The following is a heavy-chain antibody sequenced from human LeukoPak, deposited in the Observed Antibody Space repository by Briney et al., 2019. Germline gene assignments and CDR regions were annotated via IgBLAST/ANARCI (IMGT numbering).Heavy chain of an antibody. CDR2: VNPSGGGT. V-gene: IGHV1-46*01. J-gene: IGHJ3*02. Sequence: GVSVKVSCKASGYTFTDYYMHWVRQAPGQGLEWMGIVNPSGGGTRYAQRFQDRVTMTRDMSTSTVYMELSNLRSEDMAVFYCARRYSGNQGAAFDIWGQGTMVTVSS. D-gene: IGHD1-26*01. CDR3: ARRYSGNQGAAFDI. CDR1: GYTFTDYY.